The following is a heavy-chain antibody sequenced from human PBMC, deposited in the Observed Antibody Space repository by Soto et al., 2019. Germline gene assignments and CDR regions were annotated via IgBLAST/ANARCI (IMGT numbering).Heavy chain of an antibody. CDR2: IRWNSGTM. J-gene: IGHJ3*02. D-gene: IGHD5-18*01. CDR3: AKAALGYTYGPDAFDI. Sequence: ARQAPWKGLEWVSGIRWNSGTMDYADSVKDRFTISRDNAKKSLFLQMNSLRPEDTALYYCAKAALGYTYGPDAFDIWGHGTMVTVS. V-gene: IGHV3-9*01.